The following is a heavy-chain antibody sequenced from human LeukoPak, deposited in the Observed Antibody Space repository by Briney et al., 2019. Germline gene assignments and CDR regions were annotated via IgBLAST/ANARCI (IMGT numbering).Heavy chain of an antibody. V-gene: IGHV3-66*01. CDR1: GFTVSSYY. Sequence: GGSLRLSCAASGFTVSSYYMNWVRQAPGKGLEWVSLIYSDGSTYNADSVKGRFTISRDNSKNTLYLQMNSLRAEDTAVYFCTGDLGAFDIWGQGTMVTVSS. CDR2: IYSDGST. CDR3: TGDLGAFDI. J-gene: IGHJ3*02.